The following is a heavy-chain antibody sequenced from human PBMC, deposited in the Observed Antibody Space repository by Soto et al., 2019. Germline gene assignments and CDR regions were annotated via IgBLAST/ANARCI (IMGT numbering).Heavy chain of an antibody. V-gene: IGHV4-30-4*01. J-gene: IGHJ3*02. CDR2: ISFSGST. Sequence: QVQLQESSPGLVKPSQTLSLTCTVSGGSFSSDTFYWSWIRQPPGKGLEWIGYISFSGSTYFNPSLKSRITISLDTSKNQFSLKLSSVTAADSAVYHCARVDDHACYDIWGQGTVVTVSS. CDR3: ARVDDHACYDI. CDR1: GGSFSSDTFY.